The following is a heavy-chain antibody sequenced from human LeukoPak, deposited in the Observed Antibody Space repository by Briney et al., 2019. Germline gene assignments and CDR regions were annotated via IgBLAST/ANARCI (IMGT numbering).Heavy chain of an antibody. V-gene: IGHV4-39*07. D-gene: IGHD3-22*01. J-gene: IGHJ4*02. CDR2: IYYSGST. CDR3: ARVRVYDSSGYYFPHLDY. CDR1: GGSISSSSYY. Sequence: SGTLSLTCTVSGGSISSSSYYWGWIRQPPGKGLEWIGSIYYSGSTYYNPSLKSRVTISVDTSKNQFSLKLSSVTAADTAVYYCARVRVYDSSGYYFPHLDYWGQGTLVTVSS.